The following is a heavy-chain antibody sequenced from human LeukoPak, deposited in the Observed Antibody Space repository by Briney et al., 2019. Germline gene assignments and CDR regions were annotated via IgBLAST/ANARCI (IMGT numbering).Heavy chain of an antibody. Sequence: ASVKVSCKASGYTFTSYGISWVRQAPGQGLEWMGWISAYNGNTNYAQKLQGRVTMTTDTSTSTAYMELRSLRSDDTAVYYCARVLGRYCTGGVCYWYWFDPWGRGTLVTVSS. CDR1: GYTFTSYG. V-gene: IGHV1-18*01. CDR3: ARVLGRYCTGGVCYWYWFDP. J-gene: IGHJ5*02. CDR2: ISAYNGNT. D-gene: IGHD2-8*02.